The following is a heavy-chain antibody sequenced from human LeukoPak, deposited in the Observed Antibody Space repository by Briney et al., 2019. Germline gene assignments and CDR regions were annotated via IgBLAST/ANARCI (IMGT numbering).Heavy chain of an antibody. V-gene: IGHV4-59*01. CDR2: IYYSGST. J-gene: IGHJ4*02. D-gene: IGHD3-3*01. CDR1: GGSISSYY. Sequence: SETLSLTCTVSGGSISSYYWSWIRQPPGKGLEWIGYIYYSGSTNYNPSLKSRVTISVDTSKNQFSLKLSSVTAADTAVYYCARRCSITIFGVVTDYFDDWGQGTLVTVSS. CDR3: ARRCSITIFGVVTDYFDD.